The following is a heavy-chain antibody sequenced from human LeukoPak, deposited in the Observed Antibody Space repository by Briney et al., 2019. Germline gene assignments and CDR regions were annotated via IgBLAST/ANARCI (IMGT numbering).Heavy chain of an antibody. D-gene: IGHD2-2*01. CDR1: RFTFSTYA. CDR2: ISYDASNK. J-gene: IGHJ3*02. V-gene: IGHV3-30-3*01. CDR3: ARGRGHCSSTRCHGDAFDI. Sequence: PGGSLRLSCAASRFTFSTYAMHWVRQAPGKGLEWVAVISYDASNKYYADSVKGRFTISRDNSKNTLYVQMNSLRAEDTAVYYCARGRGHCSSTRCHGDAFDIWGQGTTVTVSS.